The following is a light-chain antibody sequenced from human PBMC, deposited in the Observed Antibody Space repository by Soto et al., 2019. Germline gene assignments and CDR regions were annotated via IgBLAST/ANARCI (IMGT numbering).Light chain of an antibody. CDR2: DAF. CDR3: QERSNVVT. J-gene: IGKJ4*01. CDR1: QSINTY. V-gene: IGKV3-11*01. Sequence: EIVLTQSPATLSLSPGERATLSCRASQSINTYSAWYQQKPGQTPRLLISDAFHRAPGIPARFSGSGSGTDFTLSITTLESEDFAVYYCQERSNVVTFGGGTKVEI.